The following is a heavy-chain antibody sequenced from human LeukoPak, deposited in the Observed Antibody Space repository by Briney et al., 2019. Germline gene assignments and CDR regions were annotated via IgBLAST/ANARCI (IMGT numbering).Heavy chain of an antibody. CDR1: GDSVSGDSVA. J-gene: IGHJ5*02. V-gene: IGHV6-1*01. Sequence: SQTLSLTCAISGDSVSGDSVAWNWIRQSPSRGLEWLGRTYYRSKWYNDYAESVKSRITINPDTSKNQFSLQLNSVTPEDTAVYYCARLAGPNWFDPWGQGTLVTVSS. D-gene: IGHD2-15*01. CDR2: TYYRSKWYN. CDR3: ARLAGPNWFDP.